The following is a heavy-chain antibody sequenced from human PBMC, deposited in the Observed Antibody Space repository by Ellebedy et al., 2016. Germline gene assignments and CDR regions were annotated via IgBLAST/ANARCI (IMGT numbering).Heavy chain of an antibody. CDR1: GFALSSYS. J-gene: IGHJ4*02. D-gene: IGHD4-23*01. V-gene: IGHV3-23*03. Sequence: LSLTCAGSGFALSSYSMSWVRQAPGKGLEWLSVIYTDGRTYYAESVKGRFTISRDNSKNTLYLQMNSLRAEDTAVFYCGILSRWSISFWGQGTLVTVSS. CDR3: GILSRWSISF. CDR2: IYTDGRT.